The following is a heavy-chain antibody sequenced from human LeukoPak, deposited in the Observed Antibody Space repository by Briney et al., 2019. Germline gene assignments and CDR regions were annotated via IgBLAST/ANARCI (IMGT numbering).Heavy chain of an antibody. CDR1: GFTLSDYY. D-gene: IGHD3/OR15-3a*01. J-gene: IGHJ4*02. CDR2: SSSSGSTI. CDR3: ARRRDFIDY. V-gene: IGHV3-11*01. Sequence: PGGSLRLSCAASGFTLSDYYMGWIRQAPGKGLEWVSYSSSSGSTIYHADSVKGRFAISRDNAKNSLYLQMNSLRAEDTAVYYCARRRDFIDYWGQGTLVAVSS.